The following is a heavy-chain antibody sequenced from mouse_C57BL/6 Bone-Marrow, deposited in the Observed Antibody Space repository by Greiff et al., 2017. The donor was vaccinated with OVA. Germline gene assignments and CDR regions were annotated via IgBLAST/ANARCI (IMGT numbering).Heavy chain of an antibody. J-gene: IGHJ2*01. Sequence: VQLQQPGAELVMPGASVKLSCKASGYTFTSYWMHWVKQRPGQGLELIGEIDPSDSYTNYNQKFKGKSTLTVDKSSSTAYMQLSSLTSEDSAVYYCAREAYYYGSSYRFDYWGQGTTLTVSS. CDR3: AREAYYYGSSYRFDY. V-gene: IGHV1-69*01. CDR2: IDPSDSYT. CDR1: GYTFTSYW. D-gene: IGHD1-1*01.